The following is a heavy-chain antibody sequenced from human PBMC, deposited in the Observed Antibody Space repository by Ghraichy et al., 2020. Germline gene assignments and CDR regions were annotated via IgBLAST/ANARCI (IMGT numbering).Heavy chain of an antibody. CDR1: GFTFSSYG. V-gene: IGHV3-30*18. CDR2: ISYDGSNK. CDR3: AKDELFGVVNDSHFDY. Sequence: GGSLRLSCAASGFTFSSYGMHWVRQAPGKGLEWVAVISYDGSNKYYADSVKGRFTISRDNSKNTLYLQMNSLRAEDTAVYYCAKDELFGVVNDSHFDYWGQGTLVTVSS. D-gene: IGHD3-3*01. J-gene: IGHJ4*02.